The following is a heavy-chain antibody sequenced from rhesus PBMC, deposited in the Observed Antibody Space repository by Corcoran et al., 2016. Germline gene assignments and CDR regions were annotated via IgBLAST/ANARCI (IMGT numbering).Heavy chain of an antibody. Sequence: EVQLVQSGAEVQRPGESLKISCKTSGYSFTSYWNSWVRQMPGKGLDWMGAIDHRDSDTRYSPSFHGPDTLSADKSISTAYLQWSSLKASDTATYYCAKESIAAAAYYSGLDSCGQGVVVTVSS. CDR3: AKESIAAAAYYSGLDS. D-gene: IGHD6-25*01. CDR1: GYSFTSYW. V-gene: IGHV5-2*01. J-gene: IGHJ6*01. CDR2: IDHRDSDT.